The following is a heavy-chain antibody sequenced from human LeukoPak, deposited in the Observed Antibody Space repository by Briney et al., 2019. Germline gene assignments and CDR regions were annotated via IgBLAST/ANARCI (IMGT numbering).Heavy chain of an antibody. V-gene: IGHV4-4*07. CDR1: GGSISSYF. J-gene: IGHJ3*02. D-gene: IGHD7-27*01. CDR3: ARWGSDDAFDI. Sequence: SETLSLTCTVSGGSISSYFWSWIRQPPGKGLEWIGRIYTSGSTNYNPSLKSRVTISVDTSKNQFSLKLSSVTAADTAVYYCARWGSDDAFDIWGQGTMVTVSS. CDR2: IYTSGST.